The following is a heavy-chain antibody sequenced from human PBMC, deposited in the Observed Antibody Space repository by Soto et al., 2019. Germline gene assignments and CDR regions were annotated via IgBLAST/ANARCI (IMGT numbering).Heavy chain of an antibody. D-gene: IGHD3-22*01. J-gene: IGHJ4*02. CDR1: GYTFTSYW. CDR2: IYPSNSET. V-gene: IGHV5-51*01. Sequence: PGESLKSSCKASGYTFTSYWIGWVRQMPGKGLEWMGIIYPSNSETRFSPYFQGQVTLSAGKSIFPAYLQWSSLKASDTAMYYCARQGYHYDTYSFGYWGQGTLVTISS. CDR3: ARQGYHYDTYSFGY.